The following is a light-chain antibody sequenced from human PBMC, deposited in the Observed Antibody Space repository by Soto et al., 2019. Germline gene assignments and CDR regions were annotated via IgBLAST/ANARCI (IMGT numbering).Light chain of an antibody. Sequence: DIVMTQSPLSLPVTPGEPASISCRSSQSLLHSNGYNYLDWYLQKPGQSPQLLIYLGSNRASGVPDRFNGSGSGTDFTLKISRVEAEDVRVYYCMQALQTVTFGQGTRLEIK. CDR2: LGS. CDR1: QSLLHSNGYNY. J-gene: IGKJ5*01. CDR3: MQALQTVT. V-gene: IGKV2-28*01.